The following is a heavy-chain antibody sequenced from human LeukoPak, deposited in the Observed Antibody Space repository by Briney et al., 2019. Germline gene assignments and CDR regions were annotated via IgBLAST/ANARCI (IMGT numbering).Heavy chain of an antibody. CDR3: ARDCSGGSCYGAFDI. CDR1: GASIRSGDYC. V-gene: IGHV4-30-4*01. J-gene: IGHJ3*02. CDR2: IYDSGST. D-gene: IGHD2-15*01. Sequence: SETLSLTCTVSGASIRSGDYCWSWIRQPPGKGLEWIGYIYDSGSTYYNPSLKSRITISVDTSENRFSLKLSSVTATDTAVYYCARDCSGGSCYGAFDIWGQGTMVTVSS.